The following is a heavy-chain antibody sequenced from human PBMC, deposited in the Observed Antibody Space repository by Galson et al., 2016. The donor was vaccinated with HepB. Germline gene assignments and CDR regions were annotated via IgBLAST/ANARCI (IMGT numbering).Heavy chain of an antibody. Sequence: SLRLSCAASGFSFSNSGMYWVRQAPGKGLEWVAGMWSDGSNKFHADSVKGRFTISRDNSKNTLYLYMNNLTAGDTAIYYCGKHGGFDDWGQGALVTVSS. D-gene: IGHD3-16*01. CDR3: GKHGGFDD. J-gene: IGHJ4*02. V-gene: IGHV3-33*08. CDR1: GFSFSNSG. CDR2: MWSDGSNK.